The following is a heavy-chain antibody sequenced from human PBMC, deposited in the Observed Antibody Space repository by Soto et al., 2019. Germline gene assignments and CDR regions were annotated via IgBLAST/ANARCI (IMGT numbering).Heavy chain of an antibody. J-gene: IGHJ4*02. Sequence: EVQLLEAGGGLVQPGGSLRLSCAASGFTFSSYAMRWVRQAPGKGLEWVSAISGSGGSTYYADSVKGRFTISRDNSKNTLYLQMNSLSAEDTAVYYCARRGSGSYYDYWGQGPLVTVSS. CDR2: ISGSGGST. V-gene: IGHV3-23*01. CDR3: ARRGSGSYYDY. D-gene: IGHD1-26*01. CDR1: GFTFSSYA.